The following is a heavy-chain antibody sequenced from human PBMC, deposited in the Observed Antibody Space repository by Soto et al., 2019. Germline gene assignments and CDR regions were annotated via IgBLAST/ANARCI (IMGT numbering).Heavy chain of an antibody. J-gene: IGHJ5*02. CDR1: GGTISSSSYY. CDR2: IYYSGST. Sequence: QLQLQESGPGLVKPSETLSLTCTVSGGTISSSSYYWGWIRQPPGKWLEWIGSIYYSGSTYYNPSLKSRVTISVDTSKNQFSLKLSSVTAADTAVYYCARREYDILTGYQGWFDPWGQGTLVTVSS. V-gene: IGHV4-39*01. D-gene: IGHD3-9*01. CDR3: ARREYDILTGYQGWFDP.